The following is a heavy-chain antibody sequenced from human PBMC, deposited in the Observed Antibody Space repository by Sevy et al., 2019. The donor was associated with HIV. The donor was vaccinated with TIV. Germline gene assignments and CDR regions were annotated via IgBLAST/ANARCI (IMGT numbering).Heavy chain of an antibody. CDR2: ITSGGAT. V-gene: IGHV3-23*01. J-gene: IGHJ4*02. D-gene: IGHD3-16*01. CDR3: AGGDTPMITDLDY. Sequence: GGSLRLSCAASGLNFNTNGMSWVRQAPGKGLEWVAGITSGGATYYADSVKGSFTVSRDNSRNTLYLKLNSLRADDTAVFYCAGGDTPMITDLDYWGQGTLVTVSS. CDR1: GLNFNTNG.